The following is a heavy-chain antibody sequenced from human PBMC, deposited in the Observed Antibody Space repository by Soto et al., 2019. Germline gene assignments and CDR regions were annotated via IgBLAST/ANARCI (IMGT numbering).Heavy chain of an antibody. CDR3: ARSLGVAADIDY. CDR2: VRGSGGST. V-gene: IGHV3-23*01. D-gene: IGHD2-15*01. CDR1: GFTFSSYA. Sequence: GGSLRLSCAASGFTFSSYAMSWVRQAPGKGLEWVSAVRGSGGSTYYADSVKGRFTISRDNSKNTLYVQMNSLRADDTAVYYCARSLGVAADIDYWGQGTLVTVSS. J-gene: IGHJ4*02.